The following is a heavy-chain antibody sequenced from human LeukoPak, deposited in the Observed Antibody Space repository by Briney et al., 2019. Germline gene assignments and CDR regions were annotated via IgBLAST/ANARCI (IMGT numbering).Heavy chain of an antibody. J-gene: IGHJ3*02. Sequence: PGGSLRLSCAASGFTFSSYSMNWVRQAPGKGLEWVSSISSSSSYIYYADLVKGRFTISRDNAKNSLYLQMNSLRAEDTAVYYCARASSGPSGAFDIWGQGTMVTVSS. CDR3: ARASSGPSGAFDI. V-gene: IGHV3-21*01. D-gene: IGHD3-22*01. CDR2: ISSSSSYI. CDR1: GFTFSSYS.